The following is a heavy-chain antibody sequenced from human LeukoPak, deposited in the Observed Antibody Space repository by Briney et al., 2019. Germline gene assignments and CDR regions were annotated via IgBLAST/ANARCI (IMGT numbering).Heavy chain of an antibody. V-gene: IGHV3-48*03. J-gene: IGHJ4*02. CDR2: ISSSGSTI. CDR1: GFTFSSYE. CDR3: AKVLSTIFEGFDY. Sequence: PGGSLRLSCAASGFTFSSYEMHWVRQAPGKGLEWVSYISSSGSTIYYADSVKGRFTISRDNAKNSLYLQMNSLRAEDTAVYYCAKVLSTIFEGFDYWGQGTLVTVSS. D-gene: IGHD3-3*01.